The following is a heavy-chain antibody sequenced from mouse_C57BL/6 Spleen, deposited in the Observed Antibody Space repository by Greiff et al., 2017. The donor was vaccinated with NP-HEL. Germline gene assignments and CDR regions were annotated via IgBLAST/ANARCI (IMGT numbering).Heavy chain of an antibody. Sequence: VQLQQSGAELMKPGASVKLSCKATGYTFTGYWLAWVKQRPGHGLEWIGEILPGSGCTNYNQKFKGKATLTADTSSNTAYLQLSSLTTEDSAIYYCARGGSSGYNDWGQGTTLTVSS. D-gene: IGHD3-2*02. CDR3: ARGGSSGYND. V-gene: IGHV1-9*01. CDR2: ILPGSGCT. CDR1: GYTFTGYW. J-gene: IGHJ2*01.